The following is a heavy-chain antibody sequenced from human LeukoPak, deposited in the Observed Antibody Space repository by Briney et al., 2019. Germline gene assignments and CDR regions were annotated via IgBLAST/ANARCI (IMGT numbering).Heavy chain of an antibody. CDR3: ARDGGGYCSGGSCYFPAPFDY. D-gene: IGHD2-15*01. CDR1: GFTFSSYG. J-gene: IGHJ4*02. CDR2: IWYDGSNK. Sequence: PGRSLRLSCAASGFTFSSYGMHWVRQAPGKGLEWVAVIWYDGSNKYYADSVKGRFTISRDNSKNTLYLQMNRLRAEDTAVYYCARDGGGYCSGGSCYFPAPFDYWGQGTLVTVSS. V-gene: IGHV3-33*01.